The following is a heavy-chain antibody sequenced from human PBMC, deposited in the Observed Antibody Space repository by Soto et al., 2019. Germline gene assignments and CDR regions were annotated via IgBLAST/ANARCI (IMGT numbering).Heavy chain of an antibody. Sequence: GGSLRLSCAASGFTFSSYNMNWVRQAPGKGLGWVSYISSSGSTIYYADSVKGRFTISRDNSRNTLHLEMKRLRADDTAVYYCAKGSQYHILTAHHASEFWGQGTLVNVYS. J-gene: IGHJ4*02. D-gene: IGHD3-9*01. CDR3: AKGSQYHILTAHHASEF. CDR2: ISSSGSTI. V-gene: IGHV3-48*01. CDR1: GFTFSSYN.